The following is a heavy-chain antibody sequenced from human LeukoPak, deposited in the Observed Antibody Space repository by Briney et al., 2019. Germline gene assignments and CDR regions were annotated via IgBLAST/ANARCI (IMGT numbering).Heavy chain of an antibody. CDR3: TRRGYYDSSGYVFDY. CDR1: GGSFSGYY. D-gene: IGHD3-22*01. V-gene: IGHV4-34*01. Sequence: SETLSLTCAVYGGSFSGYYWSWIRQPPGKGLEWIGEINHSGSTNYNPSLKSRVTISVDTSKNQFSLKLSSVTAADTAVYYCTRRGYYDSSGYVFDYWGQGTLVTVSS. CDR2: INHSGST. J-gene: IGHJ4*02.